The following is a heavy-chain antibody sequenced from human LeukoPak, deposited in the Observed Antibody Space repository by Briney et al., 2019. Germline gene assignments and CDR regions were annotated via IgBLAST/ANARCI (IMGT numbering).Heavy chain of an antibody. Sequence: SETLSLTCTVSGGSISSYYWDWIRQPPGKGLEWIGYIYYSGSTNYNPSLKSRVTISVDTSKNQFSLKLSSVTAADTAVYYCARVSAPQWEPTDYYYMDVWGKGTTVTVSS. V-gene: IGHV4-59*01. CDR3: ARVSAPQWEPTDYYYMDV. D-gene: IGHD1-26*01. J-gene: IGHJ6*03. CDR1: GGSISSYY. CDR2: IYYSGST.